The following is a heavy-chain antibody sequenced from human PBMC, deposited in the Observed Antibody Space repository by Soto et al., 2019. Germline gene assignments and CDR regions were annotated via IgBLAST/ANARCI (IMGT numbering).Heavy chain of an antibody. CDR2: ISYSGST. V-gene: IGHV4-31*03. Sequence: SETLSLTCTVSGGSISSDIYVWTWIRQRPEKGLEWIGHISYSGSTHYNASLQSRLAISKDTSKNQFSLKLTSLTAADTAVYFCARAPHEETFTGFDSWGQGIQVTVSS. D-gene: IGHD2-8*02. CDR3: ARAPHEETFTGFDS. CDR1: GGSISSDIYV. J-gene: IGHJ4*02.